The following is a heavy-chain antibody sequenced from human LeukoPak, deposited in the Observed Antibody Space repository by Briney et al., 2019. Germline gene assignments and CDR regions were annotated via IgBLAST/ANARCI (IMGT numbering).Heavy chain of an antibody. Sequence: PSETLSLTCTVSGGSISSYYWSWIRQPPGKGLEWIGYIYYSGSTNYNPSLKSRVAISVDTSKNQFSLKLSPVTAADTAVYYCARAYSYGRTLDYWGQGTLVTVSS. V-gene: IGHV4-59*01. CDR3: ARAYSYGRTLDY. D-gene: IGHD5-18*01. J-gene: IGHJ4*02. CDR2: IYYSGST. CDR1: GGSISSYY.